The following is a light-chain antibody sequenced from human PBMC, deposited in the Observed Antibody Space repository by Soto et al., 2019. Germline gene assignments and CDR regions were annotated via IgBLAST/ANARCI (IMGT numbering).Light chain of an antibody. CDR1: SRDVGGYNS. Sequence: QSALTQPASVSGSPGQSITISCPGTSRDVGGYNSVSWYQQHPGKPPKLIIYEVSNRPSGVSDRFSGSKSGNTASLTISGLQAEDEADYYCSSYTSTSSYVFATGTKVTVL. CDR3: SSYTSTSSYV. J-gene: IGLJ1*01. V-gene: IGLV2-14*03. CDR2: EVS.